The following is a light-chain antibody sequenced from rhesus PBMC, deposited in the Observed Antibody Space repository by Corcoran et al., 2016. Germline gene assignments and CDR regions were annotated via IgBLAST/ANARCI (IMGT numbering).Light chain of an antibody. J-gene: IGKJ1*01. CDR3: QQSDDWRT. CDR1: QSVGSN. Sequence: EIVLTQSPATLSLSPGERATLSCRASQSVGSNLVWYQPKPDQAPRLLIFGASNRATGSPYRFSGSGSGTDFTLTISRLEPEDFAVYFCQQSDDWRTFGQGTKVEIK. CDR2: GAS. V-gene: IGKV3-42*03.